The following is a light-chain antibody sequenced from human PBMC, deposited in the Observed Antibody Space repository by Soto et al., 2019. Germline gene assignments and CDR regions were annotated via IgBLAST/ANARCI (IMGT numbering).Light chain of an antibody. CDR1: QTVNSDY. CDR2: ATS. V-gene: IGKV3-20*01. Sequence: EIVLTQSPGTLSLSPGETATLSCRASQTVNSDYLAWFQQRPGQAPRLLIFATSRRATDIPDRFSGSGSGTDFTLTISRLEPEDFAVYYCQQYVNSPYTFGQGTKLEIK. CDR3: QQYVNSPYT. J-gene: IGKJ2*01.